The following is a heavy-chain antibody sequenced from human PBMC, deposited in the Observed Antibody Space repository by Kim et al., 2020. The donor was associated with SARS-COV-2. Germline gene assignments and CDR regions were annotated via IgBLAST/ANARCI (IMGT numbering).Heavy chain of an antibody. CDR3: ARDVYVSGSYPLHY. Sequence: ASVKVSCKASGYIFTTYAMCWLRLAPGQGLEWMGWINTNTGNFSYAQGFRGRFVFSVDTSVSTAYLEISSLRVEDTAVYYCARDVYVSGSYPLHYWGQGALVTVSA. D-gene: IGHD3-10*01. CDR2: INTNTGNF. CDR1: GYIFTTYA. V-gene: IGHV7-4-1*02. J-gene: IGHJ4*02.